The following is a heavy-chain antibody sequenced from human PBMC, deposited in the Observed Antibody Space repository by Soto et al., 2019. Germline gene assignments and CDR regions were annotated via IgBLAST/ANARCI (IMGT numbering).Heavy chain of an antibody. D-gene: IGHD2-8*01. J-gene: IGHJ4*02. CDR3: KRGGRGVDRLCLFDY. CDR2: IYSGETT. Sequence: PGGSLRLSCAASGFNVNSDYMNWVRQTPGKGLEWVASIYSGETTYYADSVKGRFTISSDKSKNTLYFQLSSLRIEDTAVYYCKRGGRGVDRLCLFDYWGQGVLVTVS. CDR1: GFNVNSDY. V-gene: IGHV3-53*01.